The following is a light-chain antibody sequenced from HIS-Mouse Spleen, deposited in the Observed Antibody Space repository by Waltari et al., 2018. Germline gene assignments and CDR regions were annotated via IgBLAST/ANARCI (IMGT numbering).Light chain of an antibody. CDR1: ALPKKY. CDR2: EDS. Sequence: SYELTQPPSVSVSPGQTARITCSGDALPKKYAXWYQQKSGQAPGLVIYEDSKRPSGIPERFSGSSSGTMATLTISGAQVEDEADYYCYSTDSSGNHRVFGGGTKLTVL. CDR3: YSTDSSGNHRV. J-gene: IGLJ2*01. V-gene: IGLV3-10*01.